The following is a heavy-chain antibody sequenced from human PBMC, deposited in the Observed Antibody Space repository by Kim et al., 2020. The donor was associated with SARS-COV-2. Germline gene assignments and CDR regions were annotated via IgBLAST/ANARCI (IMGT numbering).Heavy chain of an antibody. CDR3: ARGAVTLYSSSWFYFDY. J-gene: IGHJ4*02. D-gene: IGHD6-13*01. V-gene: IGHV3-30*07. Sequence: KGRFTISRDNSKNTLYLQMNSLRAEDTAVYYCARGAVTLYSSSWFYFDYWGQGTLVTVSS.